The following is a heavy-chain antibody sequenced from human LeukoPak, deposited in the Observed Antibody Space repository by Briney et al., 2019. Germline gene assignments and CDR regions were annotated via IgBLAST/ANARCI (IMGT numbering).Heavy chain of an antibody. CDR2: INPSTRST. CDR1: GYTFTSYY. D-gene: IGHD4-17*01. Sequence: ASVKVSCKASGYTFTSYYIHWVRQAPGQGLEWMGIINPSTRSTKYTQKFQGRVTMTRDTSTSTVYMELSSLRSEDTAVYYCARQAGTVTVFDYWGQGTLVTVSS. V-gene: IGHV1-46*01. J-gene: IGHJ4*02. CDR3: ARQAGTVTVFDY.